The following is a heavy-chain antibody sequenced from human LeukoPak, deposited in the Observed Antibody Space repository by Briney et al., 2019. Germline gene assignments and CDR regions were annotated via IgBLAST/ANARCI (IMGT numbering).Heavy chain of an antibody. D-gene: IGHD7-27*01. CDR1: GGSLSTDV. CDR2: IYSSGST. Sequence: PETLSPTCRVSGGSLSTDVWTSIGQPPGKGLEWIGYIYSSGSTYYNPSLKSRVTISVDTSKNRFSLKLSTVTAADTAVYYCATLPSGDPKCDYWGQGTLVTVSS. J-gene: IGHJ4*02. CDR3: ATLPSGDPKCDY. V-gene: IGHV4-59*08.